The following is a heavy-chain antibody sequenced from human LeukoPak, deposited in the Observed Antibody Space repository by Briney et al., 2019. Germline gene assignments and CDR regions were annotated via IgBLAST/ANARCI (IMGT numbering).Heavy chain of an antibody. J-gene: IGHJ4*02. Sequence: TSETLSLTCTVPGGSISSYYWSWIRQPPGKGLEWIGEINHSGSTNYNPSLKSRVTISVDTSKNQFSLKLSSVTAADTAVYYCARWGPIYGDGFDYWGQGTLVTVSS. CDR1: GGSISSYY. CDR3: ARWGPIYGDGFDY. D-gene: IGHD4-17*01. V-gene: IGHV4-34*01. CDR2: INHSGST.